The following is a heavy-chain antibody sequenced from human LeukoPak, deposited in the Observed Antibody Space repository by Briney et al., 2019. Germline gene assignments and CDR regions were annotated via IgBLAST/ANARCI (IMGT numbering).Heavy chain of an antibody. V-gene: IGHV4-39*01. Sequence: SETLSLTCTVSGDPISSSSYYWGWIRQPPGKGLEWIGSIYYSGSTYYNPSLKSRVTISVDTPKNQFSLKLSSVTAADTAVYYCARREYYDILTGYYEAFDIWGQGTMVTVSS. CDR1: GDPISSSSYY. CDR3: ARREYYDILTGYYEAFDI. CDR2: IYYSGST. D-gene: IGHD3-9*01. J-gene: IGHJ3*02.